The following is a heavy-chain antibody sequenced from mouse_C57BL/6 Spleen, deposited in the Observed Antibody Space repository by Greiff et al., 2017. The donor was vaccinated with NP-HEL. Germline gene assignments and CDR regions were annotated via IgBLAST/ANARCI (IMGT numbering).Heavy chain of an antibody. CDR2: ISDGGSYT. J-gene: IGHJ2*01. D-gene: IGHD2-13*01. CDR1: GFTFSSYA. Sequence: EVKLMESGGGLVKPGGSLKLSCAASGFTFSSYAMSWVRQTPEKRLEWVATISDGGSYTYYPDNVKGRFTISRDNAKNNLYLQMSHLKSEDTAMYYCARDVIYYGDFDYWGQGTTLTVSS. CDR3: ARDVIYYGDFDY. V-gene: IGHV5-4*01.